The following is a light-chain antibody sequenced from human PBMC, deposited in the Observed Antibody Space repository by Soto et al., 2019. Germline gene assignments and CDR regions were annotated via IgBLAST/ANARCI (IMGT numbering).Light chain of an antibody. CDR2: RNN. Sequence: LAQPPSASGTPGQGVTISCSGSTSNIGSNYVYWYQQLPGTAPKLLIYRNNQRPSGVPDRFSGSKSGTSASLAISGLRSDDEADYFCATWDDSLNGFYVFGTGTKVTVL. J-gene: IGLJ1*01. V-gene: IGLV1-47*01. CDR1: TSNIGSNY. CDR3: ATWDDSLNGFYV.